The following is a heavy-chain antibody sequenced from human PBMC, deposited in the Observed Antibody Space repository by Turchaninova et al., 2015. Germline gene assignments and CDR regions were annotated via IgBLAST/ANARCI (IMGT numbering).Heavy chain of an antibody. J-gene: IGHJ5*01. CDR3: VRDNDRDDDGWFDS. V-gene: IGHV3-9*03. D-gene: IGHD1-1*01. Sequence: EVQLVESGGGLVQPGRSLRLSCAASGFIFDDYGMHWVRQAPGKGLEWVAGISWNIGSIGYANSVKVRFTISRDKAKNSLYLQMNSLRAVDMALYYCVRDNDRDDDGWFDSWGQGTLVTVSS. CDR1: GFIFDDYG. CDR2: ISWNIGSI.